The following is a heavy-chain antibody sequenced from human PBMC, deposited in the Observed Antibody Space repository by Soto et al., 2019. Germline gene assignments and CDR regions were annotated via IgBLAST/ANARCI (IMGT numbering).Heavy chain of an antibody. Sequence: QVQLQESGKGLVKPSQTLSPTCTVSGGSISSRGYYWSWIRQHPGKRLEWNGYIYYSGSTYYNPSRKSRVTMSVDTSKNQFSLKLSSVPAADTAVYYCARDLQYSRLFYGMDVWGQGTTVTVSS. D-gene: IGHD6-13*01. V-gene: IGHV4-31*03. CDR2: IYYSGST. CDR1: GGSISSRGYY. J-gene: IGHJ6*02. CDR3: ARDLQYSRLFYGMDV.